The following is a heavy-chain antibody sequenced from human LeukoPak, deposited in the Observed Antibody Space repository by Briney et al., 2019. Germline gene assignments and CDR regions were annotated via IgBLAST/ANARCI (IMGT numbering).Heavy chain of an antibody. CDR1: GYTFTGYY. J-gene: IGHJ4*02. CDR3: ARDPPRRSGYSSSWSPY. Sequence: ASVKASCKASGYTFTGYYMHWVRQAPGQGLEWMGWINPNSGGTNYAQKFQGRVTMTRDTSISTAYMELSRLRSDDTAVYYCARDPPRRSGYSSSWSPYWGQGTLVTVSS. D-gene: IGHD6-13*01. CDR2: INPNSGGT. V-gene: IGHV1-2*02.